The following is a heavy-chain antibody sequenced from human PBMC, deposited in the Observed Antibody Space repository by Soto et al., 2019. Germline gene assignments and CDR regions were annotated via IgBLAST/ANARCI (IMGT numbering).Heavy chain of an antibody. CDR2: INPNSGGK. Sequence: GASVKVSCKASGYTFSGYYIHWLRQAPGQGLEWMGWINPNSGGKNYAQKFQGSVTVTRDTPTSTAYMELSRLTSDDTAVYYCSRYLTEGYCTITGCYTSPLYGMDVWGQGTTVTVSS. V-gene: IGHV1-2*02. J-gene: IGHJ6*02. D-gene: IGHD2-2*02. CDR3: SRYLTEGYCTITGCYTSPLYGMDV. CDR1: GYTFSGYY.